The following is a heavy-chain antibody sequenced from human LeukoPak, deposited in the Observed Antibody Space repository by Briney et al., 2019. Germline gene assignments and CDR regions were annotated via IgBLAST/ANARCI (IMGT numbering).Heavy chain of an antibody. D-gene: IGHD7-27*01. CDR2: IYHRGNA. J-gene: IGHJ6*04. CDR3: ARDLGYYRMDV. Sequence: SETLSLTCAVSGYSISSGYHWGWIRRPPGKGPELIGSIYHRGNAYYNPSLKSRVTISLDTSKNQFSLKLSSVTAADTAVYYCARDLGYYRMDVWGKGTTVTVSS. V-gene: IGHV4-38-2*02. CDR1: GYSISSGYH.